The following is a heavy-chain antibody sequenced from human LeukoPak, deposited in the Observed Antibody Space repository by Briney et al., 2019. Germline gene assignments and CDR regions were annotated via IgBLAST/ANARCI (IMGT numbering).Heavy chain of an antibody. CDR1: GGSISSSNW. CDR3: GSQSQIDY. CDR2: IYHSGST. V-gene: IGHV4-4*02. Sequence: SGTLSLTCAVSGGSISSSNWWTWVRQPPGKGLEWIGEIYHSGSTNYNPSLKSRVTISLDKSKNQFSLKLSSVTAAATAVYYCGSQSQIDYWGQGTLVTVSS. J-gene: IGHJ4*02.